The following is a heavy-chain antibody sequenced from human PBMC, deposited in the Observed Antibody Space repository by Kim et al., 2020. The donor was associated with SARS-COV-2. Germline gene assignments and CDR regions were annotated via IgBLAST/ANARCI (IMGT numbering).Heavy chain of an antibody. V-gene: IGHV4-34*01. Sequence: SETLSLTCAVYGGSFSGYYWSWIRQPPGKGLEWIGEINHSGSTNYNPSLKSRVTISVDTSKNQFSLKLSSVTAADTAVYYCARGRYSSSWYSPPHWYFDLWGRDTLVTVSS. CDR3: ARGRYSSSWYSPPHWYFDL. CDR1: GGSFSGYY. CDR2: INHSGST. J-gene: IGHJ2*01. D-gene: IGHD6-13*01.